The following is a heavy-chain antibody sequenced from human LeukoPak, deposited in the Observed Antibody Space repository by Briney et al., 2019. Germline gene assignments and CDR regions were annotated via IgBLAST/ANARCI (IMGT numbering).Heavy chain of an antibody. Sequence: PSETLSLTCTVSGVSISSSNSYWGWIRQPPGEGLEWIGSIYYSGSTYYNPSPKSRVTISVDTSKNQFSLKLSSVTAADTAVYYCARHRSDSYMYNWFDPWGQGTLVTVSS. CDR1: GVSISSSNSY. CDR3: ARHRSDSYMYNWFDP. V-gene: IGHV4-39*01. CDR2: IYYSGST. J-gene: IGHJ5*02. D-gene: IGHD2-21*02.